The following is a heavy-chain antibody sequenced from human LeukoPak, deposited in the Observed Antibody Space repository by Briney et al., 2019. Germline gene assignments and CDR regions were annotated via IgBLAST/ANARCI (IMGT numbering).Heavy chain of an antibody. CDR1: GFTFSSYG. V-gene: IGHV3-30*18. J-gene: IGHJ4*02. Sequence: GGSLRLSCAASGFTFSSYGMHWVRQAPGKGLEWVAVISYDGSNKYYADSVKGRFTISRDNSKNTLYLQMNSLRAEDTAVYYCAKAPWIQLYFDYWGQGTLVTVSS. CDR3: AKAPWIQLYFDY. D-gene: IGHD5-18*01. CDR2: ISYDGSNK.